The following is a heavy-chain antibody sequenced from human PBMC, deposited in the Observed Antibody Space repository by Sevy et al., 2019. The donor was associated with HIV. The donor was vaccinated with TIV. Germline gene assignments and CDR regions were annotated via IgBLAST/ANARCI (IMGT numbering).Heavy chain of an antibody. J-gene: IGHJ4*02. CDR2: VFHSGST. CDR1: GYSITSGYL. V-gene: IGHV4-38-2*01. CDR3: SRHSHGSGTYDVPFDS. Sequence: SETLSLTCAVSGYSITSGYLWGWIRQPPGKGLEWIGSVFHSGSTYYNPSLNSRVIISVDTSKNQFSLKLNSVTAADTAMYYCSRHSHGSGTYDVPFDSWGQGTLVTVSS. D-gene: IGHD3-10*01.